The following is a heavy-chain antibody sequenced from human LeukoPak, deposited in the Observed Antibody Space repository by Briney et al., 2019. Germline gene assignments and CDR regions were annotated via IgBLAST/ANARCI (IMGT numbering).Heavy chain of an antibody. Sequence: ASVKVSCKASGGTFSSYAISWVRQASGQGLEWMGGIIPIFGTANYAQKFQGRVTITTDESTSTAYMELSSLRSEDTAVYYCARQRIDIVVVPAARSAFDIWGQGTMVTVSS. D-gene: IGHD2-2*01. CDR3: ARQRIDIVVVPAARSAFDI. CDR1: GGTFSSYA. CDR2: IIPIFGTA. J-gene: IGHJ3*02. V-gene: IGHV1-69*05.